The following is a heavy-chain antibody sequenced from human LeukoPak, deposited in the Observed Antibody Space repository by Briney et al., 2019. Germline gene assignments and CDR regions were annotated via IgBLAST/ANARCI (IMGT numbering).Heavy chain of an antibody. D-gene: IGHD6-19*01. J-gene: IGHJ4*02. V-gene: IGHV4-39*01. Sequence: PSETLSLTCSVSGGSISSSSYYWGWIRQPPGKGLEWIGSIYYSGNTYNNPSLKSRVTISVDTSKNQFSLKLSSVTAADTAVYYCAGRFDTSGWVDYWGQGTLVTVSS. CDR3: AGRFDTSGWVDY. CDR1: GGSISSSSYY. CDR2: IYYSGNT.